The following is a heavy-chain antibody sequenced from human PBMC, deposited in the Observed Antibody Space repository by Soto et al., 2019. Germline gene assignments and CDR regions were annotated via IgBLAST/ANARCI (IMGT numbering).Heavy chain of an antibody. J-gene: IGHJ5*02. CDR2: IYSTGSS. D-gene: IGHD5-18*01. Sequence: PSETLSLTCTVSGGSISSGNYYWSWIRQSPGKGLEWIGYIYSTGSSYYNPSLRSRVSMSADTSKNQFSLNLSSVTAADTAVYFCARDGIQLWLPGRDRFDPWGQGTLVTVSS. CDR3: ARDGIQLWLPGRDRFDP. CDR1: GGSISSGNYY. V-gene: IGHV4-30-4*01.